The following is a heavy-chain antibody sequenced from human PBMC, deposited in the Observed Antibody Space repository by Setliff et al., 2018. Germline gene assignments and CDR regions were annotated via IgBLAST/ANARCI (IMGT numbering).Heavy chain of an antibody. D-gene: IGHD5-18*01. V-gene: IGHV3-23*01. CDR3: AKDPGIDTAMVIRYYYYGMDV. CDR1: GFTFSSYE. Sequence: GGSLRLSCAASGFTFSSYELNWVRQAPGKGPEWVSLIYGSASGERTYYADSVKGRFTISRDNSKNTLYLQRNSLRAEDTAVYYCAKDPGIDTAMVIRYYYYGMDVWGQGTTVTVSS. J-gene: IGHJ6*02. CDR2: IYGSASGERT.